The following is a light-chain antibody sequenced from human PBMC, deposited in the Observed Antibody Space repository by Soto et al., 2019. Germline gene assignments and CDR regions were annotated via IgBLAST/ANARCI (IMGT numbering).Light chain of an antibody. CDR2: EVS. Sequence: QSALTQPASVSGSPGQSITISCTGTSSDVGSSNLVSWYQQHPGKAPKVIIYEVSQRPLGVSNRFSGSKSGNTASLTISGLQAEGGGGYYCYSNAYGPWVFGGGTKLTVL. CDR3: YSNAYGPWV. CDR1: SSDVGSSNL. J-gene: IGLJ3*02. V-gene: IGLV2-23*02.